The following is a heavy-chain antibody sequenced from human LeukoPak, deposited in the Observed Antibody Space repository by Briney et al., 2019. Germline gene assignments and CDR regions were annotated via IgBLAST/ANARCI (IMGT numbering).Heavy chain of an antibody. Sequence: PGGPLRLPCAASGFTLSSYEMNWVRQARGEGVEWVSYISSSCNTIYYADSVKGRFTISRDHAKNSLYLQMNSLRAEDTAVYYCAELGITMIGGVWGKGTTVTISS. CDR1: GFTLSSYE. J-gene: IGHJ6*04. V-gene: IGHV3-48*03. D-gene: IGHD3-10*02. CDR2: ISSSCNTI. CDR3: AELGITMIGGV.